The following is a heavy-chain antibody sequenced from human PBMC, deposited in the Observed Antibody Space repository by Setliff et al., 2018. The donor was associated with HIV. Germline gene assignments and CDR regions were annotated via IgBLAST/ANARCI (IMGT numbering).Heavy chain of an antibody. V-gene: IGHV4-34*01. CDR3: VRGARLLAGCSDRWDYYYMAV. CDR1: GGSFTDIGGSFTDYY. D-gene: IGHD1-26*01. CDR2: INHSGST. Sequence: KPSETLSLTCAVFGGSFTDIGGSFTDYYWIWIRQPPGKGLEWIGEINHSGSTYYNPSLKSRFTISVDTSKNQFSLKVISVTAADTAVYYCVRGARLLAGCSDRWDYYYMAVWGKGTTVTVSS. J-gene: IGHJ6*03.